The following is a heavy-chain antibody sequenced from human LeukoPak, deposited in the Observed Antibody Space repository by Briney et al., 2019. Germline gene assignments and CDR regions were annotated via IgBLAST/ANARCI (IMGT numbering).Heavy chain of an antibody. J-gene: IGHJ4*02. CDR1: GFTFSSYA. D-gene: IGHD4-23*01. Sequence: GGSLRLSCAASGFTFSSYAMSWVRQAPGKGLEWVSAISGSGGSTYYADSVKGRFTISRDNAKNSLYLQMNSLRAEDTAVYYCARRGGDAVVLSFYYFDYWGQGTLVTVSS. CDR3: ARRGGDAVVLSFYYFDY. V-gene: IGHV3-23*01. CDR2: ISGSGGST.